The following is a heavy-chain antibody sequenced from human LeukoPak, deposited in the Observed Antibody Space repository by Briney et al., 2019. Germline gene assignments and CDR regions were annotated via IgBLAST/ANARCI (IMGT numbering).Heavy chain of an antibody. J-gene: IGHJ4*02. CDR2: LYTGGGT. CDR1: GFSVRTTY. Sequence: GGTLCLSCVVSGFSVRTTYMSWVRQAPGKGLEWVSVLYTGGGTDHADSVQGRVTISRDNSKNPLSLQMNSLRAEDTAIYYCTRSGYRHPYHFDSWGQGTLLTVSS. CDR3: TRSGYRHPYHFDS. V-gene: IGHV3-53*01. D-gene: IGHD3-22*01.